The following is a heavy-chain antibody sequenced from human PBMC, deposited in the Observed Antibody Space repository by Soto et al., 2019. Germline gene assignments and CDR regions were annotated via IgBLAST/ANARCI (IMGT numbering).Heavy chain of an antibody. CDR2: ISSSGSTI. CDR3: ARVDY. Sequence: EVQLVESGGGLVQPGGSLRLSXAXSGFTFSSYEMNWVRQAXGKGLEWVSYISSSGSTIYYADSVKGRFTISRDNAKNSLYLQMXSLXXEXTAVYYCARVDYWGQGTLVTVSS. J-gene: IGHJ4*02. V-gene: IGHV3-48*03. CDR1: GFTFSSYE.